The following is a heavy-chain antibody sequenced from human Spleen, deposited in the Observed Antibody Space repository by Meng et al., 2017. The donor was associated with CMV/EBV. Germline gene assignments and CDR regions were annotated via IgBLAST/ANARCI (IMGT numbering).Heavy chain of an antibody. CDR1: GGSISSYF. J-gene: IGHJ3*02. CDR3: ARDPRSGYLDAFDI. CDR2: MYYTGST. D-gene: IGHD3-22*01. V-gene: IGHV4-59*01. Sequence: SETLSLTCSVSGGSISSYFWSWIRQPPGKGLEWIAYMYYTGSTKSNPSLKSRVTISVDTSKNQFSLKLSSVPAADTAVYYCARDPRSGYLDAFDIWGQGTMVTVSS.